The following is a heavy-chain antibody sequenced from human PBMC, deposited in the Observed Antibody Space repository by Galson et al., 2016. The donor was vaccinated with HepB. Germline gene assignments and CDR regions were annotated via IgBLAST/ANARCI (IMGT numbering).Heavy chain of an antibody. CDR2: INNNGNT. Sequence: SVKVSCKASGYTFTSYYITWVRQAPGQGLEWMGWINNNGNTNYAQKFQGRVTMVADTSTSTAYMELRSLTSADTAVYYCARGHYGSGTYYKMDYWGQGTLVPVSS. V-gene: IGHV1-18*01. CDR3: ARGHYGSGTYYKMDY. CDR1: GYTFTSYY. D-gene: IGHD3-10*01. J-gene: IGHJ4*02.